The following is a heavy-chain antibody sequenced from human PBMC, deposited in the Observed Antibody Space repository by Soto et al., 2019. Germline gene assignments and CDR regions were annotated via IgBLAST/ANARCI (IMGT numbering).Heavy chain of an antibody. CDR1: GFSFSSYG. D-gene: IGHD2-15*01. J-gene: IGHJ4*02. CDR3: ARDSSGGDAYPDY. V-gene: IGHV3-33*08. Sequence: VRLVESGGGVVQPGRSLRLSCAASGFSFSSYGMHWVRQAPGKGLEWVAVIWYDESHRYFADSVKGRFTISRDSSKKPLYLQMSSLRAEDTAVYYCARDSSGGDAYPDYWGQGTQVTVSS. CDR2: IWYDESHR.